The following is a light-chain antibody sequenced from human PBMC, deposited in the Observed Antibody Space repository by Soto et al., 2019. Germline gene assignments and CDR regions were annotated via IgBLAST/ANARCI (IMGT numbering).Light chain of an antibody. Sequence: QSALTQPASVSGSPGQSIAISCTGTSSDVDAYNFVSWYQHHPGKAHKLMIFDVSNRPSGVSNRFSGSKSGNTASLTISGLQAEDEADYYCTSYTTSSTYVFGTG. CDR1: SSDVDAYNF. CDR3: TSYTTSSTYV. J-gene: IGLJ1*01. V-gene: IGLV2-14*03. CDR2: DVS.